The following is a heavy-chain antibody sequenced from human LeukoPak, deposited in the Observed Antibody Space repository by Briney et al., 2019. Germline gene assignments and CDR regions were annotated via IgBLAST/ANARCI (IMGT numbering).Heavy chain of an antibody. Sequence: GGSLRLSCAASGFSIGDYGMSWVRHTPEKGLEWVSGITWNGGSTGYADSVKGRFTISRDNAMNSPYLQMNSLRAEDTALYYCAMKFSGDYYYMDVWGKGTTVTVSS. CDR2: ITWNGGST. J-gene: IGHJ6*03. D-gene: IGHD3-10*01. V-gene: IGHV3-20*04. CDR3: AMKFSGDYYYMDV. CDR1: GFSIGDYG.